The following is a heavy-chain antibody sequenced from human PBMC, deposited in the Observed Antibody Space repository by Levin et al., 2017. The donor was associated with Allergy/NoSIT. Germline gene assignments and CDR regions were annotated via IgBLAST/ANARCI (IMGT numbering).Heavy chain of an antibody. J-gene: IGHJ4*02. V-gene: IGHV3-64*01. CDR2: ISSNGGST. D-gene: IGHD5-18*01. CDR3: ARAWDHQARKHTAPDY. CDR1: GFTFSSYA. Sequence: TGGSLRLSCAASGFTFSSYAMHWVRQAPGKGLEYVSAISSNGGSTYYANSVKGRFTISRDNSKNTLYLQMGSLRAEDMAVYYCARAWDHQARKHTAPDYWGQGTLVTVSS.